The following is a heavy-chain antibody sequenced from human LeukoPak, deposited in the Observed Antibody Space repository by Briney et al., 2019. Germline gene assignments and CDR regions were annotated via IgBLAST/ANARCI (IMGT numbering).Heavy chain of an antibody. CDR3: ARQRITIFGVVINDAFDI. CDR1: GFTVSSNF. CDR2: ISGSGGTT. D-gene: IGHD3-3*01. V-gene: IGHV3-21*01. Sequence: MSGGSLRLSCAASGFTVSSNFMSWVRQAPGKGLQWVSTISGSGGTTYYADSVKGRFTISRDNAKNSLYLQMNSLRAEDTAVYYCARQRITIFGVVINDAFDIWGQGTMVTVSS. J-gene: IGHJ3*02.